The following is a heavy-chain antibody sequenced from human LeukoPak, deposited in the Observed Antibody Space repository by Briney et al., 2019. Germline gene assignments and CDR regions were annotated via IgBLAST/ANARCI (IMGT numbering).Heavy chain of an antibody. CDR2: ISSSGATI. CDR1: GFTFSTYE. J-gene: IGHJ4*02. D-gene: IGHD6-19*01. V-gene: IGHV3-48*03. CDR3: ARGTYSSGWYHY. Sequence: GGSLRLSCAAPGFTFSTYEMTWVRQAPGKGLEWVSYISSSGATIYYADSVKGRFTISRDNANNSLYLQMNTLRAEDTAVYYCARGTYSSGWYHYWGQGTLVTVSS.